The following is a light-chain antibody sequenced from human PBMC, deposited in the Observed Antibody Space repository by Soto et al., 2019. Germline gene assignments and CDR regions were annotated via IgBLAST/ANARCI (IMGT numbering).Light chain of an antibody. CDR1: SGFVGSFSL. J-gene: IGLJ1*01. V-gene: IGLV2-14*02. Sequence: QSSLAHPACVSRPPGQSITISCPGTSGFVGSFSLVSWYQQHPGKAPKVMISEGHRRPSGVPDRFSGSTSVNSASLTISGLQADDEADYYCSSYTTSSTRVFGPGTKVTV. CDR2: EGH. CDR3: SSYTTSSTRV.